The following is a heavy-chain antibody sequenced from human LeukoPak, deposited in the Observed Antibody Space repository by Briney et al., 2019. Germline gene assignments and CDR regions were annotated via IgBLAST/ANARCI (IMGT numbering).Heavy chain of an antibody. CDR1: GGSITSHY. J-gene: IGHJ5*02. D-gene: IGHD6-19*01. CDR3: ARSSISYWFDP. V-gene: IGHV4-4*07. CDR2: IYISGST. Sequence: SETLSLTCTVFGGSITSHYWTWIRQPAGKGLEWIGRIYISGSTNYNPSLKSRVTMSVDTSKNQFSLNLSSVTAADTAVYYCARSSISYWFDPWGQGTLVTVSS.